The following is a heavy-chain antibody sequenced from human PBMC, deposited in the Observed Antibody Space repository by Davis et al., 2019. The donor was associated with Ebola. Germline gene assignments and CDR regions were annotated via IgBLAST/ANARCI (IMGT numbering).Heavy chain of an antibody. CDR2: ISSSSSTI. CDR1: GGSFSGYY. J-gene: IGHJ4*02. Sequence: LSLTCAVYGGSFSGYYWSWIRQPPGKGLEWVSYISSSSSTIYYADSVKGRFTISRDNAKNSLYLQMNSLRDEDTAVYYCARGAGFLCDYWGQGTLVTVSS. CDR3: ARGAGFLCDY. V-gene: IGHV3-11*04.